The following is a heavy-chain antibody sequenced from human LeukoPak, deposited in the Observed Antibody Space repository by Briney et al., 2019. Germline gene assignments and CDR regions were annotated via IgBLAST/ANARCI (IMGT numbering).Heavy chain of an antibody. CDR1: GGSISSYY. J-gene: IGHJ3*02. V-gene: IGHV4-4*07. CDR2: IYTSGST. Sequence: SSETLSLTCTVSGGSISSYYWSWIRQPAGKGLEWIGRIYTSGSTNYNPSLKSRVTMLVDTSKNQFSLKLSSVTAADTAVYYCARDFDEGYCSGGSCLQDAFDIWGQGTMVTVSS. D-gene: IGHD2-15*01. CDR3: ARDFDEGYCSGGSCLQDAFDI.